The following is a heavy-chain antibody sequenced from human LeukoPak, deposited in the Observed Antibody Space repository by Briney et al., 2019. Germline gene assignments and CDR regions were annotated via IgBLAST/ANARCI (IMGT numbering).Heavy chain of an antibody. CDR2: ISYDGSNK. V-gene: IGHV3-30*18. Sequence: GGSLRLSCAASGFTFSSYGMHWVRQAPGKGLEWVAVISYDGSNKYYADSVKGRFTISRDNAKNSLYLQMNSLRAEDTALYYCAKGYYDSTSYPPDIWGQGTMVTVSS. J-gene: IGHJ3*02. CDR1: GFTFSSYG. CDR3: AKGYYDSTSYPPDI. D-gene: IGHD3-22*01.